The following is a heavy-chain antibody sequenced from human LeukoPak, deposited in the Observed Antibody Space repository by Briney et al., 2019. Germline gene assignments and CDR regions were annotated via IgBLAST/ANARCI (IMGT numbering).Heavy chain of an antibody. CDR2: IYPGDSDT. D-gene: IGHD3-22*01. J-gene: IGHJ4*02. CDR1: GYSFTSHW. CDR3: ARQNYHDSSGYLYYFDY. V-gene: IGHV5-51*01. Sequence: GESLKISCNGSGYSFTSHWIGWVRQMPGKGLEWMGIIYPGDSDTRYSPSFQGQATISADKSISTAYLQWSSLKASDTAMYYCARQNYHDSSGYLYYFDYWGQGTLVTVSS.